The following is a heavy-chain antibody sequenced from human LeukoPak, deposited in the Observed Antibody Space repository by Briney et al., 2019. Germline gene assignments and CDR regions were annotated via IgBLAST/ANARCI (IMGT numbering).Heavy chain of an antibody. Sequence: GGSLRLSCAASGFTFSSYSMNWVRQAPGKGLEWVSSISSSSSYIYYADSVKGRFTIFRDNAKNSLYLQMNSLRDEDTAVYYCANLGPPGRDHYLESWGQGTLVTVSS. CDR3: ANLGPPGRDHYLES. J-gene: IGHJ4*02. CDR1: GFTFSSYS. D-gene: IGHD5-24*01. V-gene: IGHV3-21*01. CDR2: ISSSSSYI.